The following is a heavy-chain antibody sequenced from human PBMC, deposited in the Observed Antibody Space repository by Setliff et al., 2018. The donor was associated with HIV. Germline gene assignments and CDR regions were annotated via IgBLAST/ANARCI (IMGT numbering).Heavy chain of an antibody. CDR2: IYYSGNT. CDR3: ARDPAVASREVAFDI. J-gene: IGHJ3*02. Sequence: SETLSLTCTVSGGSISSGNNYWSWIRQPPGKGLEWIAYIYYSGNTYYNPSLKSRATISVDTSKNQFSLNLNSVTVADTAVYYCARDPAVASREVAFDIWGQGTMVTVSS. D-gene: IGHD2-21*01. V-gene: IGHV4-30-4*08. CDR1: GGSISSGNNY.